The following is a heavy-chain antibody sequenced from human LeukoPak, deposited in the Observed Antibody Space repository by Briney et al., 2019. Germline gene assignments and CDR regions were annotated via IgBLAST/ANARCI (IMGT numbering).Heavy chain of an antibody. CDR2: ISVSGGST. D-gene: IGHD5/OR15-5a*01. J-gene: IGHJ4*02. Sequence: GGSLRLSCAASGFTFSSYAMSWVRQAPGKGLEWVSAISVSGGSTYYADSVKGRFTISRDNSNNTLYLQLNSLRAEDTAVYYCAKTYTVYVDYFDYWGQGTLVTVSS. CDR1: GFTFSSYA. V-gene: IGHV3-23*01. CDR3: AKTYTVYVDYFDY.